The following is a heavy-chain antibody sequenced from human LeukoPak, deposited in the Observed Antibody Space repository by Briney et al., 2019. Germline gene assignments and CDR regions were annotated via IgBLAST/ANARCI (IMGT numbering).Heavy chain of an antibody. CDR2: INHSGST. V-gene: IGHV4-34*01. J-gene: IGHJ5*02. Sequence: SETLSLTCAVYGGSFSGYYWSWIRQPPGKGLEWIGEINHSGSTNYNPSLKRRVTISRDTSKNQFSLKLSSVTAADTAVYYCARSKASGAFNWFDPWGQGTLVTVFS. D-gene: IGHD3-10*01. CDR3: ARSKASGAFNWFDP. CDR1: GGSFSGYY.